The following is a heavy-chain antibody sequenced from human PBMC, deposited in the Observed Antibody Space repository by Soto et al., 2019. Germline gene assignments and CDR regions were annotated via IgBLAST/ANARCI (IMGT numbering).Heavy chain of an antibody. CDR1: GGTFSSYA. V-gene: IGHV1-69*13. CDR3: ARDSATMVRGAPYYFDY. D-gene: IGHD3-10*01. J-gene: IGHJ4*02. Sequence: SVKVSCKASGGTFSSYAISWVRQAPGQGLEWMGGIIPIFGTANYAQKFQGRVTITADESTSTAYMELSSLRSEDTAVYYCARDSATMVRGAPYYFDYWGQGTLVTVSS. CDR2: IIPIFGTA.